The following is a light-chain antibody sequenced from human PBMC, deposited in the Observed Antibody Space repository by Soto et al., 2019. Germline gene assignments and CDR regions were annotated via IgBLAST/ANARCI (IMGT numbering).Light chain of an antibody. J-gene: IGLJ1*01. CDR3: QVWDSSSDHYV. Sequence: SYELTQPLSVAGAPGQTARLTCGGKNIGSKSVHWYQQKPGQAPVLVVYDDSDGPSGIPERFSGSNSGNTATLTISRVEAGDEADYYCQVWDSSSDHYVFGTGTKVTVL. CDR1: NIGSKS. V-gene: IGLV3-21*02. CDR2: DDS.